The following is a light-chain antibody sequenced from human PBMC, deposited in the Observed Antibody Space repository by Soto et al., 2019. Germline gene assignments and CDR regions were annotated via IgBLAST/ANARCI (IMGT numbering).Light chain of an antibody. CDR2: EVS. CDR3: SSYAGSNNLV. CDR1: PSDVGGYNY. J-gene: IGLJ2*01. Sequence: QSVLTQPPSASGSPGQSVTIPDTGTPSDVGGYNYVSWYQQHPGKAPKLMINEVSKRPSGVPDRFSGSKSGNTASLTVSGLQAEDEADYYCSSYAGSNNLVFGGGTKLTVL. V-gene: IGLV2-8*01.